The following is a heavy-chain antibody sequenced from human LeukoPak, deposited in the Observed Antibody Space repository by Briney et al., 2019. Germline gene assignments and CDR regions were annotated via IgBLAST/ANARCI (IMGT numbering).Heavy chain of an antibody. J-gene: IGHJ3*02. Sequence: GGSLRLSCAASVFTFNTYSMNWIRQAPGKGLEWVASVSSGGTYTYHADSVKGRFTMSRDNAQRSVSLQMNSLRAEDSAVYYCAKGRWGLTINNFDIWGQGTMVTVSS. CDR2: VSSGGTYT. V-gene: IGHV3-21*04. D-gene: IGHD3-9*01. CDR3: AKGRWGLTINNFDI. CDR1: VFTFNTYS.